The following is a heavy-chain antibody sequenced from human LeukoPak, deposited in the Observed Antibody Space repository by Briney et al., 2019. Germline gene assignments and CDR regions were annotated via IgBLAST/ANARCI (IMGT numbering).Heavy chain of an antibody. CDR2: IGSSGSTV. CDR3: ARDTLVYADSPDAFDI. V-gene: IGHV3-48*03. D-gene: IGHD4-17*01. Sequence: GGSLRLSCAASGFSFSSYEMNWVRQAPGKGLEWVSYIGSSGSTVYYADSVKGRFTISRDNAKNSMYLQMNSLRDEDTAVYYCARDTLVYADSPDAFDIWGRGTMVTVSS. J-gene: IGHJ3*02. CDR1: GFSFSSYE.